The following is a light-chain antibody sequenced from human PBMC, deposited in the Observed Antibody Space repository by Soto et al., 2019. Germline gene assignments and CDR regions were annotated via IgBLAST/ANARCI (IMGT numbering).Light chain of an antibody. V-gene: IGLV2-14*01. CDR2: DVS. CDR3: SSYTCSSTQV. J-gene: IGLJ1*01. Sequence: QSVLTQPASVSGSPGQSITISCTGTSSDIGGYNYVSWYQQHPGKAPKLMIYDVSNRPSGVSNRFSGSKSGNTASLTISGLQAEDEADYYCSSYTCSSTQVFGTGTKLT. CDR1: SSDIGGYNY.